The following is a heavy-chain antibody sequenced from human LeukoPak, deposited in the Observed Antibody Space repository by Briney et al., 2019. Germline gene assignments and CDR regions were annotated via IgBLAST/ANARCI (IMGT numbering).Heavy chain of an antibody. CDR3: ARDRGTSFPFDY. V-gene: IGHV3-23*01. D-gene: IGHD2-2*01. Sequence: GGSLRLSCAVSGFTFSSYAMSWVRQAPRKGLEWVSTIDGSGGRTHYADSVKGRFTISRDNAKNSLYLQMNSLRDEDTAVYYCARDRGTSFPFDYWGQGTLVTVSS. J-gene: IGHJ4*02. CDR1: GFTFSSYA. CDR2: IDGSGGRT.